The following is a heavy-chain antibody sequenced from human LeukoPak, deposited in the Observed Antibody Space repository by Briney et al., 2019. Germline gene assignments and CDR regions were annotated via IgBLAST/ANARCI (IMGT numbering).Heavy chain of an antibody. CDR2: ISSSSSYI. Sequence: GGSLRLSCAASGFTFSSYSMNWVRQAPGKGLEWVSSISSSSSYIYYADSVKGRFTISRDNAKNSLYLQMNSLRAEDTAVYHCARIAAAALDAFDIWGQGTMVTVSS. CDR3: ARIAAAALDAFDI. V-gene: IGHV3-21*01. D-gene: IGHD6-13*01. J-gene: IGHJ3*02. CDR1: GFTFSSYS.